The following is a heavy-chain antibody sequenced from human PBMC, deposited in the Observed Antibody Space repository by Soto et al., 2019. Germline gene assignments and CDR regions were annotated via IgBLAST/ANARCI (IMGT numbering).Heavy chain of an antibody. CDR3: ARRSSGWYFDY. J-gene: IGHJ4*02. CDR1: GFTFSNYA. Sequence: EVQLLESGGGLVQPGGSLRLSCAAPGFTFSNYAMNWVRQAPGKGLEWVSVISGSGGSTYYADSVKGRFTISRDNSKNTRYLRMNSLRAEDTAVYYCARRSSGWYFDYWGQGTLVTVSS. D-gene: IGHD6-19*01. CDR2: ISGSGGST. V-gene: IGHV3-23*01.